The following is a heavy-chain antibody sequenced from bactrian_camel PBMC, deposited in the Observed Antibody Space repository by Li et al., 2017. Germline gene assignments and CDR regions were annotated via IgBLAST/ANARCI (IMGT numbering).Heavy chain of an antibody. J-gene: IGHJ6*01. V-gene: IGHV3S55*01. CDR1: GFTYDYYC. CDR3: AADLGTWYGRTCGKMGAYFGY. CDR2: LNSDGST. Sequence: HVQLVESGGGSVEAGGSLRLSCAASGFTYDYYCMGWFRQAPGKEREGVAVLNSDGSTTYADSVQGRFGISKDKAKNTLYLQMNSLKPEDTAMYYCAADLGTWYGRTCGKMGAYFGYWGQGTQVTVS. D-gene: IGHD6*01.